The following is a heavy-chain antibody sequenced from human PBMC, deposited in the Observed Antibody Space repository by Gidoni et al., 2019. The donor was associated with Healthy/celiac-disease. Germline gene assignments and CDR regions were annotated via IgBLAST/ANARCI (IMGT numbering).Heavy chain of an antibody. J-gene: IGHJ4*02. CDR2: IYYSGST. CDR3: ARVYGAKGTFDY. V-gene: IGHV4-39*01. Sequence: QLQLQESGPGLVKPSETLSLTCTVPGGSISSSSYYWGWIRQPPGKGLEWIGSIYYSGSTYYNPSLKSRVTISVDTSKNQFSLKLSSVTAADTAVYYCARVYGAKGTFDYWGQGTLVTVSS. D-gene: IGHD4-17*01. CDR1: GGSISSSSYY.